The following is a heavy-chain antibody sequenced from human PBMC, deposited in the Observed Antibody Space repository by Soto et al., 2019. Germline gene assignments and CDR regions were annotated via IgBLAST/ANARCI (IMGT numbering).Heavy chain of an antibody. CDR2: ISYDGSNK. J-gene: IGHJ6*01. CDR3: AREGGSGSYYNVPVPDGNYGMDV. D-gene: IGHD3-10*01. Sequence: QVQLVESGGGVVQPGRSLRLSCAASGFTFSSYAMHWVRQAPGKGLEWVAVISYDGSNKYYADSVKGRFTISRDNSKNTLYLQMNSLRAEDTAVYYCAREGGSGSYYNVPVPDGNYGMDVW. V-gene: IGHV3-30-3*01. CDR1: GFTFSSYA.